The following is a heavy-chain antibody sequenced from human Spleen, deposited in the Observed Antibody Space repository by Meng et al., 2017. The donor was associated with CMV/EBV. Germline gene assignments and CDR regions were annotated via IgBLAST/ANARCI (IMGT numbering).Heavy chain of an antibody. CDR1: GFIFNSYW. V-gene: IGHV3-7*01. Sequence: GESLKISCAASGFIFNSYWISWVRQAPGKGLEWVANINQDRSETYYVDSVKGRFTVSRDNAKNSLYLQMNSLTAEDTAVYYCARDRGRYGSGSYYPGPIDYWGQGTLVTVS. J-gene: IGHJ4*02. CDR2: INQDRSET. D-gene: IGHD3-10*01. CDR3: ARDRGRYGSGSYYPGPIDY.